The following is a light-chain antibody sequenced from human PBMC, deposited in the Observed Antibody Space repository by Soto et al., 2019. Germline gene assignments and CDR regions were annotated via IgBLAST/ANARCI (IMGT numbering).Light chain of an antibody. J-gene: IGLJ1*01. CDR3: CSYAGSSTYV. CDR1: SSDVGSYKL. CDR2: EGS. V-gene: IGLV2-23*01. Sequence: QSALTQPASVSGSPGQWITISCTGTSSDVGSYKLVSWYQQQPGKAPKLMIYEGSKRPSGVSNRSSGSKSGNTAPLTISGLQAEDEADYYCCSYAGSSTYVFGTGTKLTVL.